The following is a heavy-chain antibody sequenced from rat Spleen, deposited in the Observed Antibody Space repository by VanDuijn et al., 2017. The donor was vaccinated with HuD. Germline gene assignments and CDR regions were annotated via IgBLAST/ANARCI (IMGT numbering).Heavy chain of an antibody. V-gene: IGHV5-19*01. Sequence: EVQLVESGGGLVQPGWSRKLSCAASGFTFSSYGMHWIRQAPTKGLEWVASISPTGGSTNYRDSVKGRFTISRDNAKSTLYLQMDSLRSEDTATYYCAADGTRVSRFAYWGQGTLVTVSS. CDR3: AADGTRVSRFAY. CDR1: GFTFSSYG. J-gene: IGHJ3*01. D-gene: IGHD1-4*01. CDR2: ISPTGGST.